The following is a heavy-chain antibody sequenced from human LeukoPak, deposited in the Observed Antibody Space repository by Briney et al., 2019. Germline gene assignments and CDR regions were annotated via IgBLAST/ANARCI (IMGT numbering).Heavy chain of an antibody. CDR1: GGSFSGYY. CDR3: VRGRMITTMVLRYFEY. Sequence: PSETLSLTCAVYGGSFSGYYWSWIRQPPGKWLEWIGEINHSGSTNYNSSLKSRVTISVDTSKNQFSLKLSSVTAADTAVYYCVRGRMITTMVLRYFEYWGQGTLVTVSS. D-gene: IGHD5-18*01. J-gene: IGHJ4*02. CDR2: INHSGST. V-gene: IGHV4-34*01.